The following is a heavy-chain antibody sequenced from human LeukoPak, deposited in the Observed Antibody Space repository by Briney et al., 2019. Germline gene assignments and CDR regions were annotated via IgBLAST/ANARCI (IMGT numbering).Heavy chain of an antibody. CDR2: INPSGGST. D-gene: IGHD4-11*01. CDR3: ARGDYSNHYYYYYMDV. J-gene: IGHJ6*03. Sequence: ASVKVSCKASGYTFTSYYMHWVRQAPGQGLEWMGIINPSGGSTSYAQKFQGRVTMTRDTSTSTVYMELSSLRSEDTAVYYCARGDYSNHYYYYYMDVWGKGTTVTVSS. CDR1: GYTFTSYY. V-gene: IGHV1-46*01.